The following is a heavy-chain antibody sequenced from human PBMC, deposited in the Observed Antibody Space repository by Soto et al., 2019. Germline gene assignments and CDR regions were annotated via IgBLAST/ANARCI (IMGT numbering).Heavy chain of an antibody. V-gene: IGHV4-4*03. D-gene: IGHD2-21*02. CDR3: ARATAVADAIVYGLDV. CDR1: DDSISRRNW. J-gene: IGHJ6*02. CDR2: IHHSRST. Sequence: PETLSLTCALSDDSISRRNWWRWVRQSPGQGLEWSVEIHHSRSTNCNMSLKSRVTKSIDNSKTHFPLSMASVTSAGTAVYYWARATAVADAIVYGLDVWGQGTTVTVSS.